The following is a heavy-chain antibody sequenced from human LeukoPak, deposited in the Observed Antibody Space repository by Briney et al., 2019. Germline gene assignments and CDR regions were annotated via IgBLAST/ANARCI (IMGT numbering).Heavy chain of an antibody. CDR1: GGSISSYY. CDR3: ARGRSDYGDLY. CDR2: IYYSGST. V-gene: IGHV4-59*01. Sequence: PSETLSLTCTVSGGSISSYYWSWIRQPPGKGLEWIGYIYYSGSTNYNLSLKSRVTISVDTSKNQFSLKLSSVTAADTAVYYCARGRSDYGDLYWGQGTLVTVSS. D-gene: IGHD4-17*01. J-gene: IGHJ4*02.